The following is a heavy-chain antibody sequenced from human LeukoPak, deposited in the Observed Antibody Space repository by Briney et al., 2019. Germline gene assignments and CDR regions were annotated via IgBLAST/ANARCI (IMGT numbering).Heavy chain of an antibody. V-gene: IGHV3-74*01. CDR2: INSYGSST. CDR3: ARGYGDWFDP. CDR1: GFTFSSYA. D-gene: IGHD4-17*01. J-gene: IGHJ5*02. Sequence: GGSLRLSCAAFGFTFSSYAMSWVRQAPGKGLVWVSRINSYGSSTYYADSVKGRFSISRENAKNTLYLQMNSLRAEDTAVYYCARGYGDWFDPWGQGTLVAVSS.